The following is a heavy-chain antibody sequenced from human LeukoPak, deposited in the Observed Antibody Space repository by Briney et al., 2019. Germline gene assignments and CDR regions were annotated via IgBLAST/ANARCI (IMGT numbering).Heavy chain of an antibody. CDR1: GGSISSGGYY. J-gene: IGHJ3*02. Sequence: SETLSLTCTVSGGSISSGGYYWSWIRQPPGKGLGWIGYIYYSGSTYYNPSLKSRVTISVDTSKNQFSLKLSSVTAADTAVYYCARHSSSWYLDAFDIWGQGTMVTVSS. D-gene: IGHD6-13*01. CDR2: IYYSGST. CDR3: ARHSSSWYLDAFDI. V-gene: IGHV4-30-2*03.